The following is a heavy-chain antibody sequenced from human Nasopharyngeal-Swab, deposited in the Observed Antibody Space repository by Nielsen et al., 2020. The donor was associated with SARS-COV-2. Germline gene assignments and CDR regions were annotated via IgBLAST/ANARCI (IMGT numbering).Heavy chain of an antibody. CDR3: ARDRRVIAVAGTGLDY. D-gene: IGHD6-19*01. CDR2: INPNSGGT. J-gene: IGHJ4*02. V-gene: IGHV1-2*06. CDR1: GYTFTGYY. Sequence: ASAKVSCKASGYTFTGYYMHWVRQAPGQGLEWMGRINPNSGGTNYAQKFQGRVTMTRDTSISTAYMELSRLRSDDTAVYYCARDRRVIAVAGTGLDYWGQGTLVTVSS.